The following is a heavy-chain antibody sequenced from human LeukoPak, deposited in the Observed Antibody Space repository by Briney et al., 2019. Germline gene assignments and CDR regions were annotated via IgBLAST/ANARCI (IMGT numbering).Heavy chain of an antibody. Sequence: PGGSLRLSCAASGFTFSRYWMHWVRQAPGKGLVWVSRINSDGSSTSYADSVKGRFTISRDNAKNSLYLQMNNLRAEDTAVYYCARDHHSSSSQLDYWGQGTLVTVSS. D-gene: IGHD6-6*01. J-gene: IGHJ4*02. CDR3: ARDHHSSSSQLDY. CDR1: GFTFSRYW. V-gene: IGHV3-74*01. CDR2: INSDGSST.